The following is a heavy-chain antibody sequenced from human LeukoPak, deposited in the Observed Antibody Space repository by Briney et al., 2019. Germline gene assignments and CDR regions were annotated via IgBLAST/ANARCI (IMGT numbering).Heavy chain of an antibody. J-gene: IGHJ4*02. CDR3: AREAAAGWVDY. Sequence: SQTLSLTCAISGGSVSSNSGVWTWIRQSPSRGFEWLGRTFYRSKWYNHYAVSVKSRITINPDTSKNQFSLQLNSVTPEDTAVYYCAREAAAGWVDYWGQGTLVTVSS. V-gene: IGHV6-1*01. CDR2: TFYRSKWYN. D-gene: IGHD6-13*01. CDR1: GGSVSSNSGV.